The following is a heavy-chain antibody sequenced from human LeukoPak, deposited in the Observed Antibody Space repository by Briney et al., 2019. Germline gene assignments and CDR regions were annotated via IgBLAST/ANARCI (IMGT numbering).Heavy chain of an antibody. Sequence: PSETLSLTCTVSGGSVSSGSYYWSWIRQPPGKGLEWIGYIYYSGSTNYNPPLKSRVTISVDTSKNQFSLKLSSVTAADTAVYYCARVRGDYDAFDIWGQGTMVTVSS. V-gene: IGHV4-61*01. CDR3: ARVRGDYDAFDI. CDR2: IYYSGST. J-gene: IGHJ3*02. CDR1: GGSVSSGSYY. D-gene: IGHD4-17*01.